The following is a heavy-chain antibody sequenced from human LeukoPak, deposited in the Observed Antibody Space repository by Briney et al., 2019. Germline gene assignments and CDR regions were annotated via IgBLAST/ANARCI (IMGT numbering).Heavy chain of an antibody. Sequence: GGSLRLSCAASGFTFRHFAMSWVRQAPGKGLEWVSVISGSGTNRYYADSVKGRFTISRDNSDDTLYLQMHGLRVDDTAQYYCAKGRRVGIAAPIDAWGQGIMVSVSS. CDR3: AKGRRVGIAAPIDA. J-gene: IGHJ5*02. D-gene: IGHD6-13*01. CDR1: GFTFRHFA. CDR2: ISGSGTNR. V-gene: IGHV3-23*01.